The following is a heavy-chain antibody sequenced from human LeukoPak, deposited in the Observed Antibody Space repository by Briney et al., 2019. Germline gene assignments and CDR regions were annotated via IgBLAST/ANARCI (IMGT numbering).Heavy chain of an antibody. J-gene: IGHJ4*02. D-gene: IGHD2-15*01. V-gene: IGHV3-21*01. Sequence: GGSLRLSCAASGFTFSSYSMNWVRQAPGKGLEWVSSISSSSSYIYYADSVKGRFTISRDNAKNSLYLQMNSLRAEDTAVYYCSRAGGSFTPRYYFDYWGQGTLVTVSS. CDR2: ISSSSSYI. CDR3: SRAGGSFTPRYYFDY. CDR1: GFTFSSYS.